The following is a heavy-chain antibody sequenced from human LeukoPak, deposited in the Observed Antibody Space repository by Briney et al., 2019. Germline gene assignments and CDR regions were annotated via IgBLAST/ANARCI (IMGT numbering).Heavy chain of an antibody. CDR2: ISYDGSNK. V-gene: IGHV3-30*18. Sequence: LSLTCTVSGGSISSSSYYWGWIRQPPGKGLEWVAVISYDGSNKYYADSVKGRFTISRDNSKNTLYLQMNSLRAEDTAVYYCAKGSGSYYRGWFDPWGQGTLVTVSS. J-gene: IGHJ5*02. CDR1: GGSISSSS. D-gene: IGHD1-26*01. CDR3: AKGSGSYYRGWFDP.